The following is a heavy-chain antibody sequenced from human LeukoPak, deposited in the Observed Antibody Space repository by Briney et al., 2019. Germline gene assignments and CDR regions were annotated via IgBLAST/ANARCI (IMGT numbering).Heavy chain of an antibody. CDR3: ARTRYSGSHNSAFDL. Sequence: SETLSLTCTVSRGSISGHYWSWIRQFPGKGLEWIGNIYYSGNTNYNPSLKSRVTISIDTSRIHFSLHLSSVTAADTAVYYCARTRYSGSHNSAFDLWGQGTVVTVSS. J-gene: IGHJ3*01. CDR1: RGSISGHY. D-gene: IGHD1-26*01. V-gene: IGHV4-59*08. CDR2: IYYSGNT.